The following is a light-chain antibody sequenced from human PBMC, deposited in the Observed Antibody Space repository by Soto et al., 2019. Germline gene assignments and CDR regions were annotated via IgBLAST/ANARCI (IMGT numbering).Light chain of an antibody. CDR3: QKYNSAPRT. CDR1: QGISNY. J-gene: IGKJ1*01. V-gene: IGKV1-27*01. CDR2: AAS. Sequence: DIQMTQSPSSLSASVGDRVTITCRASQGISNYLAWYQQKPGKVPKLLIYAASTLQSGVPSQFSGSGSGTDFTLTISILQPEDVATYYCQKYNSAPRTFGQGTKVEIK.